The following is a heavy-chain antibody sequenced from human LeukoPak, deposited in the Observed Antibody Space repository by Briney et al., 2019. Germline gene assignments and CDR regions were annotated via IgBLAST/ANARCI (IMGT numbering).Heavy chain of an antibody. CDR3: TAGLGKTDDDS. V-gene: IGHV3-15*01. CDR1: GFIFNNAW. CDR2: VRTTAEGETT. Sequence: GGSLRLSCKGSGFIFNNAWMSSIRQAPGKGLEWVGRVRTTAEGETTDYAAPVRGRFTISRDDSKSTVYLQMNSLETEDTAIYSCTAGLGKTDDDSWGQGTLVTVSS. D-gene: IGHD4-11*01. J-gene: IGHJ4*02.